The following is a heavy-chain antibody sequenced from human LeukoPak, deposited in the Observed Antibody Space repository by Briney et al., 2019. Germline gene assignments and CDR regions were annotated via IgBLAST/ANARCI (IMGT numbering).Heavy chain of an antibody. D-gene: IGHD3-22*01. CDR3: ARTPFTYYYDSSGYPLYYYYGMDV. V-gene: IGHV3-30-3*01. Sequence: GRSLRLSCAASGFTFSSYAMHWVRQAPGKGLEWVAVISCDGSNKYYADSVKGRFTISRDNSKNTLYLQMNSLRAEDTAVYYCARTPFTYYYDSSGYPLYYYYGMDVWGQGTTVTVSS. CDR2: ISCDGSNK. CDR1: GFTFSSYA. J-gene: IGHJ6*02.